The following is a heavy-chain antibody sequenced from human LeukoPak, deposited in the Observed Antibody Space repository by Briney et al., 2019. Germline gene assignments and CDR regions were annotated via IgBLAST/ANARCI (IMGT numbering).Heavy chain of an antibody. V-gene: IGHV1-8*01. D-gene: IGHD6-13*01. Sequence: ASVKVSCKATGYTFTSYDINWVRPATGQGLEWMGWLHPNSGNTGYAQKFQGRVTMTRITSLSTAYMELSSLRSEDLAVYYCAGYSSSSRGNNWFDPWGQGTLVTVSS. CDR2: LHPNSGNT. J-gene: IGHJ5*02. CDR3: AGYSSSSRGNNWFDP. CDR1: GYTFTSYD.